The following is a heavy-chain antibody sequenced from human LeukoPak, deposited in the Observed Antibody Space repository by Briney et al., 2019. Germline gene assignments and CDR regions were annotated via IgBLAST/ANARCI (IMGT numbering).Heavy chain of an antibody. CDR3: AREVLTQAIYSGYNAFEI. V-gene: IGHV3-48*03. D-gene: IGHD5-12*01. J-gene: IGHJ3*02. Sequence: PGGSLRLSCAASGFTLTTSEMDWVRQAPGKGLEWVAYINSDNSVLYGDSVKGRFTISSDKATNSLYLQMNSLRAEDTAVYYCAREVLTQAIYSGYNAFEIWGQGTMVTVSS. CDR2: INSDNSV. CDR1: GFTLTTSE.